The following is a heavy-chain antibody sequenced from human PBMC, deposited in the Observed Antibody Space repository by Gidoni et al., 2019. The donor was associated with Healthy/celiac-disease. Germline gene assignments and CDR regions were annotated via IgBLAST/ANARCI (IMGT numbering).Heavy chain of an antibody. CDR2: ISGSGGST. D-gene: IGHD2-15*01. CDR1: GFTFSSYA. Sequence: EVQLLESGGGLVQPGGSLRLSCAASGFTFSSYAMSWVRQAPGKGLEWVSAISGSGGSTYYADSVKGRFTISRDNSKNTLYLQMNSLRAEDTAVYYCAKDVSDIVVVVAATASETAFDYWGQGTLVTVSS. J-gene: IGHJ4*02. CDR3: AKDVSDIVVVVAATASETAFDY. V-gene: IGHV3-23*01.